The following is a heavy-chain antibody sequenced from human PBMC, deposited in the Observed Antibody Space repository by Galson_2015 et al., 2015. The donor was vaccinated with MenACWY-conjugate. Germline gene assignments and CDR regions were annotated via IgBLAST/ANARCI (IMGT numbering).Heavy chain of an antibody. J-gene: IGHJ5*02. CDR1: GLTFSNVW. D-gene: IGHD2-15*01. V-gene: IGHV3-15*01. Sequence: LRLSCATSGLTFSNVWLSWVRQAPGKGLKWVARIKCRTDGGTTDYATPVKGRFTILRDDSTNTLYLQMNSLKIEDTAMYFCTRDRDVGGSRWWFDPWGQGTLVTVSS. CDR2: IKCRTDGGTT. CDR3: TRDRDVGGSRWWFDP.